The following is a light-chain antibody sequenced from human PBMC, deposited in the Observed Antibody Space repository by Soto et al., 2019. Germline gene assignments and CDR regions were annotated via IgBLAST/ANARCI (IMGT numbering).Light chain of an antibody. V-gene: IGKV1D-16*01. CDR2: AAS. CDR3: QQYNSYPPT. CDR1: QGISSW. J-gene: IGKJ4*01. Sequence: DIQMTQSPSSLSASVGDRVTITCRASQGISSWLAWYQQKPEQAPKSLIYAASSLQSGIPSRFSASGSGTDFTLTISSLQPEDFATYYCQQYNSYPPTFGGGTKVDIK.